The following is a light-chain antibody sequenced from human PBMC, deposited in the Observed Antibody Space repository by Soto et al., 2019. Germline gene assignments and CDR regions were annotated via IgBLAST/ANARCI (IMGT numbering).Light chain of an antibody. CDR3: VSFTTSRSYV. CDR2: DII. Sequence: QSVLAQPASVSGSPGQSITISCTGTSSDVGAYIFVSWYQQHPGKAPKLMIYDIINRPSGVSNRFSGSKSGNTASLTISGPQAEDEADYYCVSFTTSRSYVFGTGTKVTVL. J-gene: IGLJ1*01. CDR1: SSDVGAYIF. V-gene: IGLV2-14*03.